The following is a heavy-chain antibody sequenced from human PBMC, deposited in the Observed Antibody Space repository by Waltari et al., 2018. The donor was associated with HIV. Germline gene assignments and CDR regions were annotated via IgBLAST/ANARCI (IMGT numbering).Heavy chain of an antibody. J-gene: IGHJ6*02. V-gene: IGHV4-39*01. CDR1: GGSISSSSYY. CDR2: LVHSGGT. D-gene: IGHD1-1*01. CDR3: ARHCRQKGWLPQLKYYYGMDV. Sequence: QQQLQESGPGLVKPSETLSLTCTVSGGSISSSSYYWAWLRQSPGQGLEWLGRLVHSGGTYYCPSLWSRATISGDMSANRFSLKLTSVTATDTAVYFCARHCRQKGWLPQLKYYYGMDVWGQGTTVIVSS.